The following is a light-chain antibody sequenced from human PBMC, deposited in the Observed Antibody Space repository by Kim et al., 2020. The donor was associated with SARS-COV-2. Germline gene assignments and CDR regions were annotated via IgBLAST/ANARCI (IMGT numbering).Light chain of an antibody. CDR3: QAWDSSTYV. V-gene: IGLV3-1*01. Sequence: VTPGQTARITCSGDKLGDKYACWYQQKPGQSPVLVIYQDSKRPSGIPERFSGSNSGNTATLTISGTQAMDEADYYCQAWDSSTYVFGTGTKVTVL. CDR2: QDS. CDR1: KLGDKY. J-gene: IGLJ1*01.